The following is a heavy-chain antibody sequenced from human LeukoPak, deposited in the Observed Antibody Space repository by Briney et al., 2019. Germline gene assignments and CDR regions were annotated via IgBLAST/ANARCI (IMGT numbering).Heavy chain of an antibody. CDR3: AKAEDIVVVPAAMGAFDI. CDR1: GGSISTSY. J-gene: IGHJ3*02. Sequence: PSETLSLTCSVSGGSISTSYWNWIRQPPGKGLEWIGYISYTGNTNYNPSLKGRVTISVDTSRSQLSLNLSSVTAADTAVYYCAKAEDIVVVPAAMGAFDIWGQGTMVTVSS. CDR2: ISYTGNT. D-gene: IGHD2-2*01. V-gene: IGHV4-59*01.